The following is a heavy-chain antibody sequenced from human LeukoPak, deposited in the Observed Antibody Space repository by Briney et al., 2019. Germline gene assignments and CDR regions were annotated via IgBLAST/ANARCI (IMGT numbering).Heavy chain of an antibody. CDR1: GFTFRNHG. Sequence: PGGSLRLSCAESGFTFRNHGMHWVRQAPGKGLEWVAVIWYHGSNQYYADSVKGRFTISRDNSRNTLYLQMNSLRSEDTAVYFSARDRWAKLVDYWGQGTLVTVSS. CDR2: IWYHGSNQ. J-gene: IGHJ4*02. D-gene: IGHD4/OR15-4a*01. V-gene: IGHV3-33*01. CDR3: ARDRWAKLVDY.